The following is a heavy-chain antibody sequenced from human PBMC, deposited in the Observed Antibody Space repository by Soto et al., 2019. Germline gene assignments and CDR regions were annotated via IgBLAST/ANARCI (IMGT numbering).Heavy chain of an antibody. Sequence: PSETLSLTCAVYGGSFSGSYWSWIRQPPGKGLEWIGEINHSGSTNYNPSLKSRVTISVDTSKNQFSLKLSSVTAADTAVYYCARGGDTYYYGMDVWGQGTTVTVSS. J-gene: IGHJ6*02. V-gene: IGHV4-34*01. CDR3: ARGGDTYYYGMDV. D-gene: IGHD1-26*01. CDR2: INHSGST. CDR1: GGSFSGSY.